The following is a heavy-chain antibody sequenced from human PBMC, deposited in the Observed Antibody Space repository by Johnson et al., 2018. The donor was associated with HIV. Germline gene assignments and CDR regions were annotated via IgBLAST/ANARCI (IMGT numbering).Heavy chain of an antibody. CDR3: AREANAFDI. J-gene: IGHJ3*02. Sequence: VQLVESGGDWVQRGGSLKLSCAASGFTVSSNYMSWVRQAPGKGLEWVSVIYSGGSTYYADSVKGRFTISRDNSKNTLYLQMNSLRAEDTAVYYCAREANAFDIWGQGTMVTVSS. CDR1: GFTVSSNY. V-gene: IGHV3-53*01. CDR2: IYSGGST.